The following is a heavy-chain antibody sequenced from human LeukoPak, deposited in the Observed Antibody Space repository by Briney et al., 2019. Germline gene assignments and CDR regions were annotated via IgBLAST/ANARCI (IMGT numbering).Heavy chain of an antibody. D-gene: IGHD3-9*01. CDR2: IYYSGST. Sequence: SETLSLTCTVSGGSISSSSYYWGWIRQPPGKGLEWIGSIYYSGSTYYNPSLKSRVTISVDTSKNQFSLKLSSVTAADTAVYYCARVREVLRYFDWLSDADAFDIWGQGTMVTVSS. CDR3: ARVREVLRYFDWLSDADAFDI. V-gene: IGHV4-39*07. J-gene: IGHJ3*02. CDR1: GGSISSSSYY.